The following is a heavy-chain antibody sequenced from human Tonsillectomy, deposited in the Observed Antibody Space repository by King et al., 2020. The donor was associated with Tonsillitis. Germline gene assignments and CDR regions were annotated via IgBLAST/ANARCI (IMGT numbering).Heavy chain of an antibody. Sequence: VQLVESGGGLVKPGGSLSLSCASSGFTFSSAWMNWVRQAPGKGLEWVGRIKSKTDGGTTDYAAPVKGRFTISRDDSKNTLYLQMNSLKTEDTAVYYCTTFRIYGGNSGNLSGGAFDIWGQGTMVTVSS. CDR3: TTFRIYGGNSGNLSGGAFDI. D-gene: IGHD4-23*01. CDR1: GFTFSSAW. J-gene: IGHJ3*02. CDR2: IKSKTDGGTT. V-gene: IGHV3-15*07.